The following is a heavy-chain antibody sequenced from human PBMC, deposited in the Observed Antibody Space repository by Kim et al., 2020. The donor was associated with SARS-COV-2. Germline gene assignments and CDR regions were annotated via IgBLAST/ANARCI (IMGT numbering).Heavy chain of an antibody. V-gene: IGHV3-48*03. CDR2: IIYIGSTI. CDR1: GFTFSSYE. D-gene: IGHD1-26*01. CDR3: ARGRNEGAFDY. J-gene: IGHJ4*02. Sequence: GGSLRLSCTASGFTFSSYEMNWVRQSPGKGLEWVAYIIYIGSTIYYAYSMSGGFIISRDNNKNSLLLQMTILRAEDTAVYYCARGRNEGAFDYGGQ.